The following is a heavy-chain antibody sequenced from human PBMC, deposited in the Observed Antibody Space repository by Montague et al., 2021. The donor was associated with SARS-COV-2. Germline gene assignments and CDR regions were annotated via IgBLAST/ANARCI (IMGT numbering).Heavy chain of an antibody. CDR3: ARLKRYFDSSGSPSAFDF. CDR2: IYYTGNT. D-gene: IGHD3-22*01. J-gene: IGHJ3*01. V-gene: IGHV4-39*02. CDR1: GGSITNNIDC. Sequence: SETLSLTCTVSGGSITNNIDCWAWIRQPPGKGLEWIGSIYYTGNTYYNPSLKSRVTISVVPSKNHFTLKLSSVTAAETAVYYCARLKRYFDSSGSPSAFDFWGQGTKVTVSS.